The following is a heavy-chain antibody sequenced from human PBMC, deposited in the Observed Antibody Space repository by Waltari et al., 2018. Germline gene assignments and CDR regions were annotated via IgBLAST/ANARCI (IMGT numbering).Heavy chain of an antibody. CDR2: INSSSSTI. D-gene: IGHD6-19*01. CDR1: GFTFSSYS. J-gene: IGHJ6*02. V-gene: IGHV3-48*01. CDR3: AREGQWLIYYYYGMDV. Sequence: EVQLVESGGGLVQPGGSLRLSCAASGFTFSSYSIHWVSQAPGKGLEWGSYINSSSSTIYYADSVKGRFTISRDNAKNSLYQQMNSLRAEETAVYYCAREGQWLIYYYYGMDVWGQGTTVTVSS.